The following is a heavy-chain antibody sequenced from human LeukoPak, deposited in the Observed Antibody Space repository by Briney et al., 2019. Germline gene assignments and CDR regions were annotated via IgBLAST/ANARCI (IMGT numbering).Heavy chain of an antibody. Sequence: PGGALRLACAASGFTFRSCGMQWVRQAAGKGLESVAVIWYEGSNKYYGDVVKGRFTISRDNSKTTLYLQMHSLRAEDTAVYYCARDLGYGVRFDYWGQGTLVIVSS. V-gene: IGHV3-33*01. CDR1: GFTFRSCG. D-gene: IGHD5-12*01. CDR3: ARDLGYGVRFDY. J-gene: IGHJ4*02. CDR2: IWYEGSNK.